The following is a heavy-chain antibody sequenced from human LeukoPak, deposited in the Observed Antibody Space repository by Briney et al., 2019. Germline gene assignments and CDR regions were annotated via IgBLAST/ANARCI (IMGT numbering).Heavy chain of an antibody. Sequence: HAGGSLRLSWAAWVFTLNTYAMHGVRQAPGKGLEWVAVVWYDGSDTYYGDSVKGRFTISRDNSKNTLYLQMNSLRGEDTAVYYCARGGSTWCYFDYWGQGTLVTVSS. CDR2: VWYDGSDT. CDR1: VFTLNTYA. D-gene: IGHD6-13*01. V-gene: IGHV3-33*01. J-gene: IGHJ4*02. CDR3: ARGGSTWCYFDY.